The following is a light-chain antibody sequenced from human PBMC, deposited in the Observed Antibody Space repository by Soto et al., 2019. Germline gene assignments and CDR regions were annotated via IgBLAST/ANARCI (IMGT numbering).Light chain of an antibody. J-gene: IGKJ5*01. CDR1: QSVSSSY. CDR3: QPYGSSPPA. Sequence: EIVLTQSPGTLSLSPGERATLSCRASQSVSSSYLAWYQQKPGQAPRLLIYGASSRATGIPDRFSGSGSGTDFTLTISRLEPEDFAVYYCQPYGSSPPAFGQGTRLEIK. V-gene: IGKV3-20*01. CDR2: GAS.